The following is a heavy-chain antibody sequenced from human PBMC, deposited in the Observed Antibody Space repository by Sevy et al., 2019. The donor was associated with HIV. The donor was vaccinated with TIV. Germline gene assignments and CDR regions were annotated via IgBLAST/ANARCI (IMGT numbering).Heavy chain of an antibody. Sequence: GGSLRLSCVDSGLTFSTYSMNWVRQAPGKGLEWVSYISSSGSPIYYADSVKGRFTISRDNAKNSLYLQMNSLRAEDTGVYYCARDLPGDSRMDVWGQGTTVTVSS. CDR2: ISSSGSPI. J-gene: IGHJ6*02. V-gene: IGHV3-48*04. CDR3: ARDLPGDSRMDV. D-gene: IGHD3-22*01. CDR1: GLTFSTYS.